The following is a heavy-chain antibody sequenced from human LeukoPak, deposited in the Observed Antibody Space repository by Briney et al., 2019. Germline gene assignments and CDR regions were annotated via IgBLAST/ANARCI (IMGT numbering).Heavy chain of an antibody. CDR3: ARDKYGDQYYFDY. D-gene: IGHD4-17*01. Sequence: GRSLRLSCAVSGFTFSDYGMHWVRQAPGKGLEWVAVIWYDGTNKYYADSVKGRFTISRDNARNSLCLQMNSLRAEDTAVYYCARDKYGDQYYFDYWGQGALVTVSS. V-gene: IGHV3-33*01. CDR1: GFTFSDYG. J-gene: IGHJ4*02. CDR2: IWYDGTNK.